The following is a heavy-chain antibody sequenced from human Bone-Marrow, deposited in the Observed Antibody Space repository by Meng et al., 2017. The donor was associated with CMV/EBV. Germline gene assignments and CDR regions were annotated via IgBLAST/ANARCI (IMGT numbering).Heavy chain of an antibody. V-gene: IGHV3-13*01. Sequence: GESLMMHRAAAGLTFSSYDMHWVRQATGKGLEWVSAIGTAGDTYYPGSVKGRFTISRENAKNSLYLQMNSLRAGDTAVYYCARGGPLSDFWGGYYYGMDVWGQGTTVTVSS. D-gene: IGHD3-3*01. CDR2: IGTAGDT. J-gene: IGHJ6*02. CDR1: GLTFSSYD. CDR3: ARGGPLSDFWGGYYYGMDV.